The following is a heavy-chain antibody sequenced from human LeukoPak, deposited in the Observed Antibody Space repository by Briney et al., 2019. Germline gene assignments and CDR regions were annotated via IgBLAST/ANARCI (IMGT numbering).Heavy chain of an antibody. CDR1: GFTFSSYA. CDR3: ARAHKIRAWEVYMDV. Sequence: GGSLRLSCAASGFTFSSYAMSWVRQAPGKGLEWVSYISSSSSTIYYADSVKGRFTISRDNAKNSLYLQMNSLRAEDTAVYYCARAHKIRAWEVYMDVWGKGTTVTVSS. V-gene: IGHV3-48*01. D-gene: IGHD1-26*01. J-gene: IGHJ6*03. CDR2: ISSSSSTI.